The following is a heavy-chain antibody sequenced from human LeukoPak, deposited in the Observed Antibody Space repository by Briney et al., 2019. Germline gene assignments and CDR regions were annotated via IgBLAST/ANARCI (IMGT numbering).Heavy chain of an antibody. Sequence: ASVKVSCKASGYTFINHGISWVRQAPGQGLEWMGWTSTYNGNTNYAQKLQGRVTMTTDTSTSTAYMELRSLRSDDTAVYYCARDRQWELYDAFDIWGQGTMVTVSS. CDR1: GYTFINHG. D-gene: IGHD1-26*01. CDR2: TSTYNGNT. CDR3: ARDRQWELYDAFDI. V-gene: IGHV1-18*01. J-gene: IGHJ3*02.